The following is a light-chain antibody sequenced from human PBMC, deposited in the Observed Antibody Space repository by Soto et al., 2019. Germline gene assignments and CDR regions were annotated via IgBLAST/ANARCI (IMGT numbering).Light chain of an antibody. J-gene: IGKJ1*01. Sequence: IQMTQSPSTLSASVGDRVTITCRASQSISTWLAWYQQTPGKAPKLLIFDASSLESGVPSRFSGSGSGTEFTLTISSLQPDDFATYYCQQYNSYSWTFGQGTKVDIK. CDR3: QQYNSYSWT. CDR1: QSISTW. CDR2: DAS. V-gene: IGKV1-5*01.